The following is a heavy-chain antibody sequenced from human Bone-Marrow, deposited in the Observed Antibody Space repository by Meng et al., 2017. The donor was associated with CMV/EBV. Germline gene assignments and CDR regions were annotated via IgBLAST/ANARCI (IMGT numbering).Heavy chain of an antibody. Sequence: YTFTSYGISWVRQAPGQGLEWMGWISAYNGNTTYAQKLQGRVTMTTDTSTSTAYMELRSLRSDDTAVYYCARAEDIVVVVAATGWFDPWGQGTLVTVSS. CDR3: ARAEDIVVVVAATGWFDP. J-gene: IGHJ5*02. D-gene: IGHD2-15*01. CDR2: ISAYNGNT. CDR1: YTFTSYG. V-gene: IGHV1-18*01.